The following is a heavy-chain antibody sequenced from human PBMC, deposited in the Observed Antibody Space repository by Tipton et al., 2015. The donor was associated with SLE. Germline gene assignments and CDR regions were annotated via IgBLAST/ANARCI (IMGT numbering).Heavy chain of an antibody. V-gene: IGHV1-69*01. CDR2: IIPIFATP. CDR1: GGTFSSYA. CDR3: ATYQDSAAVRDY. D-gene: IGHD6-13*01. J-gene: IGHJ4*02. Sequence: QVQLVQSGAEVKKPRSSVKVSCKASGGTFSSYAISWVRQAPGQGLEWMGGIIPIFATPNYAQKFQGRVTITADESTSTAYMELSSLRSEDTAVYYWATYQDSAAVRDYWGKGTLVTVSS.